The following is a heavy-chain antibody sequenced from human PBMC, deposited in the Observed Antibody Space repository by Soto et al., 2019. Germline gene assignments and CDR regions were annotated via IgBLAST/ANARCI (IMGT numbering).Heavy chain of an antibody. Sequence: KASETLSLTCTVSGGSISSGGYYWSWIRQHPGKGLEWIGYIYYSGSTYYNPSLKGRVTISVDTSKNQFSLKLSSVTAADTAVYYCARDHQYSYGYGLYDYYGMDVWGQGATLPVS. V-gene: IGHV4-31*03. CDR3: ARDHQYSYGYGLYDYYGMDV. D-gene: IGHD5-18*01. CDR2: IYYSGST. J-gene: IGHJ6*02. CDR1: GGSISSGGYY.